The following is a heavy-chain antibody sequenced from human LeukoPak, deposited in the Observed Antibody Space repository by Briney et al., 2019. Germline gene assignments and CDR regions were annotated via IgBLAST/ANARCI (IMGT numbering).Heavy chain of an antibody. CDR2: IYPGDSDT. V-gene: IGHV5-51*01. D-gene: IGHD2-21*01. CDR1: GYSFTSCW. CDR3: ASASGDRSFDY. Sequence: GESLKISCKGSGYSFTSCWIGWVRQMPGKGLEWMGIIYPGDSDTRYRPSFQGQVTISADKSISTAYLQWSSLKASDTTMYYCASASGDRSFDYWGQGTLVTVSS. J-gene: IGHJ4*02.